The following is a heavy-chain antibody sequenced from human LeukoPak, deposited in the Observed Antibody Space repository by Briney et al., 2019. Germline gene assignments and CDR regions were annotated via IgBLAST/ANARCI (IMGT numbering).Heavy chain of an antibody. V-gene: IGHV3-21*01. D-gene: IGHD7-27*01. CDR1: GFTFSSYS. J-gene: IGHJ4*02. Sequence: GGSLRLSCAASGFTFSSYSMNWVRQAPGKGLEWVSSISSSSSYIYYADSVKGRFTISRDNAKNSLFLQMNNLRADDTAVYYCARDQAGEEREFWGQGTLVTVSS. CDR2: ISSSSSYI. CDR3: ARDQAGEEREF.